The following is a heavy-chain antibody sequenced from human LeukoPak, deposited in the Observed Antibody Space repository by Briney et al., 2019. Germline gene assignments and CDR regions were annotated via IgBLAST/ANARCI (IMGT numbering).Heavy chain of an antibody. CDR3: ARDRAHDY. J-gene: IGHJ4*02. Sequence: GGSLRLSCAASGFTFSSYSMNWVRQAPGKGLEWVSSISSSSSYTYYADSVKGRFTISRDNAKNSLYLQMNSLRAEDTAVYYCARDRAHDYWGQGTLVTVSS. V-gene: IGHV3-21*01. CDR2: ISSSSSYT. CDR1: GFTFSSYS.